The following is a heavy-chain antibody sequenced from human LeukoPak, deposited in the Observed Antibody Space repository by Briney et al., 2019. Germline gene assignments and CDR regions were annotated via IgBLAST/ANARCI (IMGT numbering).Heavy chain of an antibody. CDR3: AKESFPPGYGDYVFDY. V-gene: IGHV3-30*18. D-gene: IGHD4-17*01. CDR1: GFTFSSYG. J-gene: IGHJ4*02. CDR2: ISYDGSNK. Sequence: GGSLRLSCAASGFTFSSYGMHWVRQAPGKGLEWVAVISYDGSNKYYADSVKGRFTISRDNSKNTLYLQMNSLRAGDTAVYYCAKESFPPGYGDYVFDYWGQGTLVTVSS.